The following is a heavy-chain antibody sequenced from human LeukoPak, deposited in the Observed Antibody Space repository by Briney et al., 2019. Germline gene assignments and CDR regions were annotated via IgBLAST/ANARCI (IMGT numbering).Heavy chain of an antibody. CDR2: IYHSGST. CDR1: GGSISSSNW. Sequence: PSETLSLTCAASGGSISSSNWWSWVRQPPGKGLEWIGEIYHSGSTNYNPSLKSRVTISVDKSKNQFPLKLSSVTAADTAVYYCARDQVVTAIGGWFDPWGQGTLVTVSS. J-gene: IGHJ5*02. D-gene: IGHD2-21*02. CDR3: ARDQVVTAIGGWFDP. V-gene: IGHV4-4*02.